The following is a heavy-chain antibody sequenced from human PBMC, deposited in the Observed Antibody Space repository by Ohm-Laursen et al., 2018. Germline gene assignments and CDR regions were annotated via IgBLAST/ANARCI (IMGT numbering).Heavy chain of an antibody. CDR1: GFTLWSYS. V-gene: IGHV3-48*01. CDR2: INSVSSHR. Sequence: SLRLSCAASGFTLWSYSMNWIRQAPGKGLEWLSYINSVSSHRYEGDSARGRFTMSRDNAKNSVDLQLTSLRVEDTAVYYCARSVSNSGYFRHDAFDLWGQGTMLIVSS. CDR3: ARSVSNSGYFRHDAFDL. D-gene: IGHD3-22*01. J-gene: IGHJ3*01.